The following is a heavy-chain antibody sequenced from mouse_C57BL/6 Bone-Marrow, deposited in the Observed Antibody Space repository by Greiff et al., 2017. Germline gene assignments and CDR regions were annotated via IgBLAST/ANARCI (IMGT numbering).Heavy chain of an antibody. Sequence: EVKVVESGGGLVQPGGSLKLSCAASGFTFSDYGMAWVRQAPRKGPEWVAFISNLAYSIYYADTVTGRFTISRENAKNTLYLEMSSLRSEDTAMYYCARHGYDGDGYFDVWGTGTTVTVSS. CDR1: GFTFSDYG. CDR3: ARHGYDGDGYFDV. V-gene: IGHV5-15*01. J-gene: IGHJ1*03. CDR2: ISNLAYSI. D-gene: IGHD2-2*01.